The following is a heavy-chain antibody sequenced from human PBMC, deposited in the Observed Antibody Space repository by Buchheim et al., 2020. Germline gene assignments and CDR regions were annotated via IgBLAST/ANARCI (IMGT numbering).Heavy chain of an antibody. D-gene: IGHD2-21*01. Sequence: QVQLVESGGGVVQPGRSLRLSCAASGFTFSSYAMHWVRQAPGKGLEWVAVTSYDGSNKYYADSVKGRFTISRDNSKNTLYLQMNSLRAEDTAVYYCARCGGTFFYYYGMDVWGQGTT. CDR1: GFTFSSYA. CDR3: ARCGGTFFYYYGMDV. CDR2: TSYDGSNK. V-gene: IGHV3-30-3*01. J-gene: IGHJ6*02.